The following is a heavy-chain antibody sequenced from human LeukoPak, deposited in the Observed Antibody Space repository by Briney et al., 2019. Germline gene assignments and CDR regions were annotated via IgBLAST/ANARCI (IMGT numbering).Heavy chain of an antibody. CDR3: ARHWVVTPNY. CDR2: IYYSGSA. J-gene: IGHJ4*02. Sequence: SETLSLTCIVSGGSISNSSYYWGWIRQPPGKGLEWIGSIYYSGSAYYNPSLKSRVTISVDTSKNQFSLKLTSVTAADSAVYYCARHWVVTPNYWGQGTLVTVSS. D-gene: IGHD4-23*01. V-gene: IGHV4-39*01. CDR1: GGSISNSSYY.